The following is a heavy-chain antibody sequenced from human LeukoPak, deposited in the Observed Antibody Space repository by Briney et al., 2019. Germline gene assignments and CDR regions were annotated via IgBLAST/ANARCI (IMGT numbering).Heavy chain of an antibody. CDR2: ISYDGSNK. CDR3: AKSGPASLVREVLTPLDY. J-gene: IGHJ4*02. CDR1: EFTFSSYA. Sequence: GGPLRLSCTASEFTFSSYAMHWVRQAPGKGLEWAAVISYDGSNKYYADSVKGRFTISRDNSKNTLYLQMNILRTEDTAVYYCAKSGPASLVREVLTPLDYWGQGTLVTVSS. D-gene: IGHD3-10*01. V-gene: IGHV3-30*18.